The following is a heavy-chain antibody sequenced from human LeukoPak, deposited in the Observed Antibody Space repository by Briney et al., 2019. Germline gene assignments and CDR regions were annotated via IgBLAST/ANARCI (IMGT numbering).Heavy chain of an antibody. D-gene: IGHD3-22*01. CDR3: ARIYDSSGYDDALDI. V-gene: IGHV3-7*05. J-gene: IGHJ3*02. Sequence: AGGSLRLSCAASGFTFSSYWMSWVRQAPGKGLEWVANIKQDGSEKYYVDSVKGRFTISRDNAKNSLYLQMNSLRAEDTAVYYCARIYDSSGYDDALDIWGQGTMVTVSS. CDR2: IKQDGSEK. CDR1: GFTFSSYW.